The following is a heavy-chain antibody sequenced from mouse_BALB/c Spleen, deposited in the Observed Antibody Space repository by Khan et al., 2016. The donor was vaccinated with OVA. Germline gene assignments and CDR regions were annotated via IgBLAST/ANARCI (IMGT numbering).Heavy chain of an antibody. CDR3: ARSNAYWYFDV. CDR1: GYTFTNYG. CDR2: INTYTGEP. J-gene: IGHJ1*01. Sequence: QIQLVQSGPELKKPGETVKISCKASGYTFTNYGMNWVKQAPGKGLKWMGWINTYTGEPTYADDFKGRSAFSLETSASTAYLQITNLKDEDTATYFCARSNAYWYFDVWGAGTTVTVSS. V-gene: IGHV9-3-1*01.